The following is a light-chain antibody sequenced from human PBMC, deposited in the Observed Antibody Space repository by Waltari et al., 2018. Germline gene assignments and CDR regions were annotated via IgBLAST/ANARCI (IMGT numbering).Light chain of an antibody. CDR1: NIGSKS. CDR3: QVWDANNEPGV. Sequence: SYVLTQPPSVSVAPGETARITCGGNNIGSKSVHWYRQKQGQAPQLVISYDSDRPSGIPERFSGSNSGDTATLTISRVEAGDEADYYCQVWDANNEPGVFGTGTEVTVL. V-gene: IGLV3-21*01. J-gene: IGLJ1*01. CDR2: YDS.